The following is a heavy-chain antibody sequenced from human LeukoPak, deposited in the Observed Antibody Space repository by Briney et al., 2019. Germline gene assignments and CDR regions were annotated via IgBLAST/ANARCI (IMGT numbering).Heavy chain of an antibody. J-gene: IGHJ4*02. CDR3: ARDGSYDFWSGYYPFDY. CDR2: ISSNGGST. Sequence: GGSLRLSCAASGFTFSSYAMHWVRQAPGKGLEYVSAISSNGGSTYYANSVKGRFTISRDNSKNTLYLQMGSLRAEDMAMYYCARDGSYDFWSGYYPFDYWGQGTLVTVSS. V-gene: IGHV3-64*01. D-gene: IGHD3-3*01. CDR1: GFTFSSYA.